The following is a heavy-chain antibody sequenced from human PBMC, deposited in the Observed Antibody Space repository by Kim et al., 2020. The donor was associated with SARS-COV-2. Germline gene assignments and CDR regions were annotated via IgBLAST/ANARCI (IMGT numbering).Heavy chain of an antibody. CDR1: GASISSGGYY. CDR3: ARDFKVPVVMSEAYYYYGMDV. D-gene: IGHD3-22*01. CDR2: IYNSGST. V-gene: IGHV4-31*03. Sequence: SETLSLTCTVSGASISSGGYYWSWIRQHPGKGLEWIGYIYNSGSTYYNPSLKSRVTISVDTSENQFSLKLSSVTAADTAVYYCARDFKVPVVMSEAYYYYGMDVWGQGTTVTVSS. J-gene: IGHJ6*02.